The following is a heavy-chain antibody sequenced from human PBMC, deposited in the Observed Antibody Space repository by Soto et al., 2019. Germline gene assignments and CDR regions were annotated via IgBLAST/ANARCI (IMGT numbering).Heavy chain of an antibody. Sequence: EASVKVSCKASGYTFTSYDINWVRQATGQGLEWMGWMNPNSGNTGYAQKFQGRVTMTRNTSISTAYMELSSLRSEDTAVYYCARGITIFGGVPGWGQGTLVTVSS. CDR1: GYTFTSYD. CDR3: ARGITIFGGVPG. D-gene: IGHD3-3*01. V-gene: IGHV1-8*01. J-gene: IGHJ4*02. CDR2: MNPNSGNT.